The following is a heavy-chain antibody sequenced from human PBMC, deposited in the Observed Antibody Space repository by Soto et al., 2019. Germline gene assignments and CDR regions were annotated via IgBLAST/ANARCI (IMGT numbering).Heavy chain of an antibody. CDR2: LYWDDDK. V-gene: IGHV2-5*02. CDR3: AHSKTSGMRYYFDY. J-gene: IGHJ4*02. CDR1: GFSLSTTRVG. Sequence: QITLKESGPTLVKPTQTLTLTCTFSGFSLSTTRVGVGWIRQPPGEALEWLALLYWDDDKLYSPSLKRRLTITKDTSKNQVARTLTNMDPVDTATYYCAHSKTSGMRYYFDYWGQGTLVTVSS.